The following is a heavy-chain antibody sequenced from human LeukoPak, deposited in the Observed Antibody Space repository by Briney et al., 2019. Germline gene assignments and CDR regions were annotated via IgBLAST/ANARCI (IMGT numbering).Heavy chain of an antibody. CDR1: GGSISSSSYY. V-gene: IGHV4-39*01. D-gene: IGHD2-15*01. J-gene: IGHJ6*02. Sequence: SETLSLTCTVSGGSISSSSYYWGWIRQPPGKGLGWLGSIYCSGSTYYNPSLKSRVTISVDTSKNQFSLKLSSVTAADTAVYYCASTAPQDCSGGSCYSLRWYYYYGMDVWGQGTTVTVSS. CDR3: ASTAPQDCSGGSCYSLRWYYYYGMDV. CDR2: IYCSGST.